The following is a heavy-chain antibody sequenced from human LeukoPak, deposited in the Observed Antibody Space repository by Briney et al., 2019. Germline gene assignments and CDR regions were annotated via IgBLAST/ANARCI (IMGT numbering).Heavy chain of an antibody. CDR1: GFTVSSNY. CDR2: IKNKTDGGTT. V-gene: IGHV3-15*01. Sequence: GGSLRLSCAASGFTVSSNYMSWVRQAPGKGLEWVGRIKNKTDGGTTDYAAPVKGRFTISRDDSKNTLYLQMNSLNTDDTAVYYCTAGGGAASYWGRGTLVTVSS. J-gene: IGHJ4*02. D-gene: IGHD3-16*01. CDR3: TAGGGAASY.